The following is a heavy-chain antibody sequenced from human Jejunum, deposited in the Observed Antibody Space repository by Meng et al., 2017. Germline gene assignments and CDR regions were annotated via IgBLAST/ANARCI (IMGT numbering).Heavy chain of an antibody. CDR3: ARGGWDFEY. CDR2: VFYTGST. J-gene: IGHJ4*02. V-gene: IGHV4-61*01. Sequence: PRQAWGPGRVRPRGTLSLTCTFSGVSVSSVHFYCGWVRQPPGQGREWIGHVFYTGSTNYSPSFKSRVTISVHTSMNQFSLKLNSVTAADTAVYYCARGGWDFEYWGQGILVTVSS. D-gene: IGHD3-16*01. CDR1: GVSVSSVHFY.